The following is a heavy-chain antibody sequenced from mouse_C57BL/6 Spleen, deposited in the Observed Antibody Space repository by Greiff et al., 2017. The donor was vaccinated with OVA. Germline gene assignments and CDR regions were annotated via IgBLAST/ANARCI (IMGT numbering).Heavy chain of an antibody. CDR3: AGYDLYYYAMDY. V-gene: IGHV1-82*01. D-gene: IGHD2-2*01. CDR2: IYPGDGDT. J-gene: IGHJ4*01. CDR1: GYAFSSSW. Sequence: QVQLKQSGPELVKPGASVKISCKASGYAFSSSWMNWVKQRPGKGLEWIGRIYPGDGDTNYNGKFKGKATLTVDKSSSTATMQLSSLTSEDSAVYFCAGYDLYYYAMDYWGQGTSVTVSS.